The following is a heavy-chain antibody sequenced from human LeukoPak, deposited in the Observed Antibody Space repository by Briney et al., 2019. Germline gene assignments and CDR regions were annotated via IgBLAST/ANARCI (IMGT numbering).Heavy chain of an antibody. D-gene: IGHD2-2*01. J-gene: IGHJ4*02. CDR3: ASPEVADRYCSSTSCLYYFDY. Sequence: GGSLRLSCAASGFTFSSYSMNWVRQAPGKGLEGVSYISSSSSTISYADSVKARFPISRDNSNNSLYLQMNSLSAEDTAVYYCASPEVADRYCSSTSCLYYFDYWGQGTLVTVSS. V-gene: IGHV3-48*04. CDR1: GFTFSSYS. CDR2: ISSSSSTI.